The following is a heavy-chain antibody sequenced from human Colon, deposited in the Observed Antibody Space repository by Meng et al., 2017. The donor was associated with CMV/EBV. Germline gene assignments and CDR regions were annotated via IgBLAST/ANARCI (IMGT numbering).Heavy chain of an antibody. Sequence: CKASGDTVTDYDIHWGRQAAGQGLEWMGRVNLYSGDTDYAQKFQGRVTMTWDTSITTAYMDLTWLRSDDTAGYYCARGGERGHQTLDPWGQGALVTVSS. V-gene: IGHV1-2*06. CDR3: ARGGERGHQTLDP. J-gene: IGHJ5*02. CDR2: VNLYSGDT. D-gene: IGHD1-1*01. CDR1: GDTVTDYD.